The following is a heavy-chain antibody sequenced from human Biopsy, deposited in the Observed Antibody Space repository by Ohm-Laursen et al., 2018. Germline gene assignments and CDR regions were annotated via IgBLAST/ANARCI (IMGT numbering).Heavy chain of an antibody. D-gene: IGHD3-10*01. Sequence: SLRFSCAASGFTFSGYAMSWVRQGPEKGLEWVSVVTGSGRSTYYTDSVKGRFSISRDNSKNTLYLQMNSLRVEDTAIYYCAKGRSGGTGHGNWFDPWGQGTLVIVSS. V-gene: IGHV3-23*01. CDR2: VTGSGRST. CDR3: AKGRSGGTGHGNWFDP. J-gene: IGHJ5*02. CDR1: GFTFSGYA.